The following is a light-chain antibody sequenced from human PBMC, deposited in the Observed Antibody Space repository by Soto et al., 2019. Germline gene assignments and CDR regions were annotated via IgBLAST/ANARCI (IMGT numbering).Light chain of an antibody. CDR1: QNIGSN. V-gene: IGKV3-15*01. Sequence: EVVMTQSPATLSASPGERVILSCRASQNIGSNLAWYQQRPGQAPRLLMYGASTRATETPARFSGSGSATDFTLTISSLQSEDFAVYYCQQYGTSPPEYTFGQGTKLEIK. J-gene: IGKJ2*01. CDR3: QQYGTSPPEYT. CDR2: GAS.